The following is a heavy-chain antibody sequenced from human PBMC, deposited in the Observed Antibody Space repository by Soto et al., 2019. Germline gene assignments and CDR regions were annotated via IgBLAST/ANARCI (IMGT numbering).Heavy chain of an antibody. J-gene: IGHJ5*02. Sequence: SETLSFTCTVSGGSISNGGFYWSWIRQPPGQGLEWIGYMYDTRSANYNPSLKSRVTMSVDTSKSQFSLELRSVTAADTAVYYCAGETGGSYFDPWGQGAQVTVSS. D-gene: IGHD1-26*01. CDR2: MYDTRSA. V-gene: IGHV4-61*08. CDR3: AGETGGSYFDP. CDR1: GGSISNGGFY.